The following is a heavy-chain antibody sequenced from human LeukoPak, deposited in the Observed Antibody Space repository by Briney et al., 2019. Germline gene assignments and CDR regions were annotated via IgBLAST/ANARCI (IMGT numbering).Heavy chain of an antibody. CDR3: ARQTCSGGSCYSGVGWFDP. V-gene: IGHV5-51*01. J-gene: IGHJ5*02. Sequence: GESLKISCKVSGYTLTNNWIGWVRQVPGKGLEWMGLIYPGDSDTRYSPSFQGQVTMSVDKSISTAYLQWSSLKASDTAIYYCARQTCSGGSCYSGVGWFDPWGQGTLVTVSS. CDR2: IYPGDSDT. CDR1: GYTLTNNW. D-gene: IGHD2-15*01.